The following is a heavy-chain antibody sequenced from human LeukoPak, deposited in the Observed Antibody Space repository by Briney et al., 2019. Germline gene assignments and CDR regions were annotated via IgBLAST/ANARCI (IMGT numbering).Heavy chain of an antibody. D-gene: IGHD5-12*01. CDR1: GSTLTELS. V-gene: IGHV1-24*01. Sequence: ASVKVSCKVSGSTLTELSMHWVRQAPGKGLEWMGGFDPEDGETIYAQKFQGRVTMTEDTSTDTAYMELSSLRSEDTAVYYCATPLRGYDPPYFDYWGQGTLVTVSS. J-gene: IGHJ4*02. CDR2: FDPEDGET. CDR3: ATPLRGYDPPYFDY.